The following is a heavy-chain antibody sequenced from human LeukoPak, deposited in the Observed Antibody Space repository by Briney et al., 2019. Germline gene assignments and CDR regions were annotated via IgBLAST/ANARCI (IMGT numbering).Heavy chain of an antibody. CDR3: ARGFGGYYLDY. D-gene: IGHD3-22*01. CDR2: IYTSGST. V-gene: IGHV4-4*09. Sequence: SETLSLTCTVSGGSISSYYWSWIRQPPGKGLEWIGYIYTSGSTNYNPSLKSRVTISVDTSKNQFSLKLSSVTAADTAVYYCARGFGGYYLDYWGQGTLVTVSS. CDR1: GGSISSYY. J-gene: IGHJ4*02.